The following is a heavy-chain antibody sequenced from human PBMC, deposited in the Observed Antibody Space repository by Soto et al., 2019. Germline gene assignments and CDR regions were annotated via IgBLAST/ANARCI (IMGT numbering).Heavy chain of an antibody. D-gene: IGHD5-18*01. V-gene: IGHV3-23*01. CDR1: GFTFSSYA. CDR2: ISGSGGST. J-gene: IGHJ4*02. CDR3: AKLTTAMVTYNY. Sequence: EVQLLESGGGLVQPVGSLRLSCAASGFTFSSYAMSWVRQAPGKGLEWVSAISGSGGSTYYADSVKGRFTISRDNSKNTLYLQMNSLRAEDTAVYYCAKLTTAMVTYNYWGQGTLVTVSS.